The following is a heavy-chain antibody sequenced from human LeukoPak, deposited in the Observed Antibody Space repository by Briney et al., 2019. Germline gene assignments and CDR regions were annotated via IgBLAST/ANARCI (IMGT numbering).Heavy chain of an antibody. CDR3: ATLDNSFDH. J-gene: IGHJ5*02. CDR1: GASISGSDYN. Sequence: PSETLSLTCNVSGASISGSDYNWSWLRQPPGKGLEWIASIFYSGTIYNNPSLKSRTLISVDTSKNQFSLRLTSVTAADTAVYFCATLDNSFDHWGQGTLVTVSS. CDR2: IFYSGTI. V-gene: IGHV4-30-4*01.